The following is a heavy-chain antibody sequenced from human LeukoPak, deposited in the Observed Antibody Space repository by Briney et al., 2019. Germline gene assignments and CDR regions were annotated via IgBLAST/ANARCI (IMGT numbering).Heavy chain of an antibody. CDR3: ARGEGRYSLYGMDV. CDR1: ALTFTDYY. D-gene: IGHD5-18*01. CDR2: ISSSGSPI. J-gene: IGHJ6*02. Sequence: SLTLSCAPAALTFTDYYMSWVRQAPGEGLGWDSYISSSGSPIYYADSVKGRFTISRDNAKNSLYLQMNSLRAEDTAVYYCARGEGRYSLYGMDVWGQGTTVTVSS. V-gene: IGHV3-11*01.